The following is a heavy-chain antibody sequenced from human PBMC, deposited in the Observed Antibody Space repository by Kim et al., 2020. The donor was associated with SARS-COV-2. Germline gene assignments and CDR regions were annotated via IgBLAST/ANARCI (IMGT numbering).Heavy chain of an antibody. CDR2: IDYSGST. Sequence: SETLSLTCTVSGGSISSYYWSWIRQPPGKGLEWIGYIDYSGSTNYSPSLKSRVTISVDTSKSQFSLKLSSVTAADTAMYYCARLDYYDILTGSQYYFDYWGQGTLVTVSS. CDR3: ARLDYYDILTGSQYYFDY. J-gene: IGHJ4*02. V-gene: IGHV4-59*08. CDR1: GGSISSYY. D-gene: IGHD3-9*01.